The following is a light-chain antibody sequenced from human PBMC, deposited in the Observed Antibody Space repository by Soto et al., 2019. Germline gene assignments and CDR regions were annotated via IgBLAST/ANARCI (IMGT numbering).Light chain of an antibody. J-gene: IGKJ5*01. Sequence: ELVLTQSPDTLSLSPGERATLSCRASQSIRSERLACYQQKPGQPPILVIFDATKRASGMPERFSGSGSRTDFTLTISRLEPEDFAVYYCQRYGNSAITFGQGTRLEIK. CDR2: DAT. CDR3: QRYGNSAIT. V-gene: IGKV3-20*01. CDR1: QSIRSER.